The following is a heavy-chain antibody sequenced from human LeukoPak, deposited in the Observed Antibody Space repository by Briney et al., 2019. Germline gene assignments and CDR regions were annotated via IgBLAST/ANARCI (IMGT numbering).Heavy chain of an antibody. CDR3: ATDQVVPAAMYY. CDR2: VDPEDGET. CDR1: GYTFTDYY. Sequence: ASVKVSCKVSGYTFTDYYVHWAQQAPGKGLEWMGLVDPEDGETIYAEKFQGRVTITADTSTDTAYMELSSLRSEDTAVYYCATDQVVPAAMYYWGQGTLVTVSS. V-gene: IGHV1-69-2*01. J-gene: IGHJ4*02. D-gene: IGHD2-2*01.